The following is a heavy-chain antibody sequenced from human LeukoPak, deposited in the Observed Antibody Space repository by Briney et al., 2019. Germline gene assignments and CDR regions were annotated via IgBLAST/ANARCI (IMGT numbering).Heavy chain of an antibody. J-gene: IGHJ3*01. CDR3: AKPYDTTGLFYAFDA. CDR2: VSNDGSNK. Sequence: PGGSLRLSCAASGFSFTNYALHWVRQAPGKGLEWVAVVSNDGSNKYYADSVKGRFTISRDNSKNTLYLKLNSLRAEDTAVYYCAKPYDTTGLFYAFDAWGRGTVVTVSS. CDR1: GFSFTNYA. D-gene: IGHD2-8*02. V-gene: IGHV3-30-3*01.